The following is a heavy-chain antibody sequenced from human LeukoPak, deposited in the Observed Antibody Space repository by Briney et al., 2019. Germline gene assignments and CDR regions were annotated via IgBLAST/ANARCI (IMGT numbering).Heavy chain of an antibody. J-gene: IGHJ5*02. Sequence: GRSLRLSCAASGLTFSSYAIHWVRQAPGKGLDWVAVISYDGRNKYYADSVKGRFTISRDNSKNTLYLQINSLRAEDTAVYYCARERIAAVGTGWFDPWGQGTLVTVSS. CDR3: ARERIAAVGTGWFDP. CDR1: GLTFSSYA. D-gene: IGHD6-13*01. CDR2: ISYDGRNK. V-gene: IGHV3-30*04.